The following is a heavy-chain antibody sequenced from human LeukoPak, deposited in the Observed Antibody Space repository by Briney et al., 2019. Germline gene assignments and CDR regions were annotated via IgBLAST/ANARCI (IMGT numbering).Heavy chain of an antibody. CDR3: ARSFSGRPWTRGAFDI. Sequence: SETLSLTCTVSGGSISSYYWSWIRQPPGKGLEWIGYIYYSGSTNYNPSLKSRVTISVDTSKNQFSLKLSSVTAADTAVYYCARSFSGRPWTRGAFDIWGQGTMVTVSS. CDR2: IYYSGST. CDR1: GGSISSYY. J-gene: IGHJ3*02. V-gene: IGHV4-59*12. D-gene: IGHD1-26*01.